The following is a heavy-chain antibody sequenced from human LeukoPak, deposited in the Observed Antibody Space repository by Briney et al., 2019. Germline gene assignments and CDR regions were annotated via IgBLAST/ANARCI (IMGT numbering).Heavy chain of an antibody. Sequence: GRSLRLSCAASGFIFSDAWMTWVRQAPGKGLEWVGHIKINTEGGTADYAAPVKGRFTISRDDSKNTLYLQMNSLETEDTAVYYCAKSPSSTWVNWFDPWGQGTLVTVSS. CDR3: AKSPSSTWVNWFDP. CDR2: IKINTEGGTA. D-gene: IGHD6-13*01. V-gene: IGHV3-15*01. CDR1: GFIFSDAW. J-gene: IGHJ5*02.